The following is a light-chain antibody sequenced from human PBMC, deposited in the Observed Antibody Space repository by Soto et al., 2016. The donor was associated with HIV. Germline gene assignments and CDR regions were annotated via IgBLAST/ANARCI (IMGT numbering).Light chain of an antibody. CDR2: TAS. Sequence: DIQMTQSPSSLAASVGDRVTITCRASQGVTNDLGWYQQKPGKAPKRLIYTASTLQAGVPSRFSGTRSGTEYTLIINSLQPEDFATYFCQKYNSASWTFGQGTKLEMK. CDR1: QGVTND. J-gene: IGKJ1*01. V-gene: IGKV1-17*01. CDR3: QKYNSASWT.